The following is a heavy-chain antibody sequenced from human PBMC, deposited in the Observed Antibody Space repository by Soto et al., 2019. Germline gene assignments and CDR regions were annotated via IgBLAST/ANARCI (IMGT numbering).Heavy chain of an antibody. D-gene: IGHD4-4*01. Sequence: SVKVSCKASGFTFTSSSVQWVRQARGQRLEWIGWIVVGSGNTNYAQKFQERVTITRDMSTSTAYMELSSLRSEDTAVYYCAAGLQSQYYYYGMDVWGQGTTVTVSS. CDR1: GFTFTSSS. J-gene: IGHJ6*02. CDR2: IVVGSGNT. V-gene: IGHV1-58*01. CDR3: AAGLQSQYYYYGMDV.